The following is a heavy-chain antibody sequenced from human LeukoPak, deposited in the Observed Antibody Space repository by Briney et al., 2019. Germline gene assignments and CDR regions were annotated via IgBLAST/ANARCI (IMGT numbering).Heavy chain of an antibody. V-gene: IGHV4-34*01. CDR3: ASQIVVVPAAMGGWFDP. CDR1: GGSFCGYY. CDR2: NKHSGST. Sequence: PPETPSLTRAVYGGSFCGYYWSWIPQPPRKRPERIGENKHSGSTNHNPSLKSRVTIFVGTSTNQFALKLSSVTAADTAVYYCASQIVVVPAAMGGWFDPWGQGTLVTVSS. J-gene: IGHJ5*02. D-gene: IGHD2-2*01.